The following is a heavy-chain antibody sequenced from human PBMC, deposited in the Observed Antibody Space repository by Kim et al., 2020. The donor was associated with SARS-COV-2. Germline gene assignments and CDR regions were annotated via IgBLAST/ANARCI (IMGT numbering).Heavy chain of an antibody. V-gene: IGHV3-30*04. CDR3: ARDQYGSIDY. CDR1: GFSFSSYA. Sequence: GGSLRLSCAASGFSFSSYAMHWVRQAPGQGLECVAVISYAGSDIDYADSVKGRFTISRDNSKNTLYLQMNSLRVEDTALYHCARDQYGSIDYWGQGTLVT. J-gene: IGHJ4*02. D-gene: IGHD2-2*01. CDR2: ISYAGSDI.